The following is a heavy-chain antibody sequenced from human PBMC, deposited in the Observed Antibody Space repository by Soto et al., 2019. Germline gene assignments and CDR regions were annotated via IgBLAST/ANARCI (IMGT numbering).Heavy chain of an antibody. Sequence: GGSVKVSCKVSGYTLTELSMHWVRQAPGKGLEWMGGFDPEDGETIYAQKFQGRVTMTEDTSTDTAYMELSSLRSEDTAVYYCATFFQVQYYMDVWGKGTTVTVSS. CDR1: GYTLTELS. CDR3: ATFFQVQYYMDV. J-gene: IGHJ6*03. V-gene: IGHV1-24*01. CDR2: FDPEDGET. D-gene: IGHD3-3*01.